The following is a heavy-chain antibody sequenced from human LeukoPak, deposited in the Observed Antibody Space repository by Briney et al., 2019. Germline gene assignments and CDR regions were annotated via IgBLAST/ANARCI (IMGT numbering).Heavy chain of an antibody. D-gene: IGHD3-16*01. CDR2: IIPIFGTA. CDR3: ASGDSWGCPTCDYYYSYGMDV. Sequence: SVTVSRKASGGTFSSYAICWVRQAPGQGLEWMGGIIPIFGTASYALKFQGRVTITADESTSTAYMELSSLRSEDTAVYYCASGDSWGCPTCDYYYSYGMDVWGQGTTVTVSS. V-gene: IGHV1-69*01. CDR1: GGTFSSYA. J-gene: IGHJ6*02.